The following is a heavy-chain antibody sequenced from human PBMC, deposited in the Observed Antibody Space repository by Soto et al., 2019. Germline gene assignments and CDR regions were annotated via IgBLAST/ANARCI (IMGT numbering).Heavy chain of an antibody. D-gene: IGHD3-9*01. J-gene: IGHJ3*02. V-gene: IGHV4-59*08. Sequence: PSETLSLTSPVSGGYISSYYWSWIRQPPGKGLEWIGYIYYSGSTNYNPSLKSRVTISVDTSKNQFSLKLSSVTAADTAVYYCARRTFCDILTGYYCAFDIWGQGTMVTVSS. CDR3: ARRTFCDILTGYYCAFDI. CDR1: GGYISSYY. CDR2: IYYSGST.